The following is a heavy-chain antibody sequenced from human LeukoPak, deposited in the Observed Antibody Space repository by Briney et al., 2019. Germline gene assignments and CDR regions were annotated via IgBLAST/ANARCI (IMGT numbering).Heavy chain of an antibody. CDR2: ISGDGSRT. D-gene: IGHD6-19*01. CDR3: AKVRPTRFVESSGWLELGY. V-gene: IGHV3-43*02. J-gene: IGHJ4*02. Sequence: GGSLRLSCAASGFTFDDYAMHWVRQAPGKGLEWVSLISGDGSRTYYAESVKGRFTIYRDNSKVSLNLQMNSLRTEDTAFYYCAKVRPTRFVESSGWLELGYWGQGTLVTVSS. CDR1: GFTFDDYA.